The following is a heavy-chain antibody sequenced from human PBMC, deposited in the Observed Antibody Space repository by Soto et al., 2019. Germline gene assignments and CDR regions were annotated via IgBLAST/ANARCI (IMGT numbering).Heavy chain of an antibody. CDR1: GFTFSTYW. V-gene: IGHV3-7*01. D-gene: IGHD6-13*01. Sequence: EVQLVESGGGLVQPGGSLRRSCAASGFTFSTYWLSWVRQAPGKGLEWVANINQDGSEKYYVDSVKGRFTISRDNARKSVYLRMDSLRAEDTAVYYCVRAIAAAGSYWGQGTLVTVSS. J-gene: IGHJ4*02. CDR3: VRAIAAAGSY. CDR2: INQDGSEK.